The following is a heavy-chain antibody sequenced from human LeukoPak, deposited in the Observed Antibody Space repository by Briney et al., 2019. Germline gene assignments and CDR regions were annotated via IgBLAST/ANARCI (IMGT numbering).Heavy chain of an antibody. CDR1: GFTFSNYA. V-gene: IGHV3-23*01. CDR2: ISGRGETT. CDR3: ARDRAVADGRLYY. Sequence: GRSLRLSCAPSGFTFSNYAISWVRQAPGKWLEWVSAISGRGETTYYADSVKGRFIISRDNSKNTVYLQMNSFSAEHTAVYYCARDRAVADGRLYYWGQGTLVTVSS. J-gene: IGHJ4*02. D-gene: IGHD6-19*01.